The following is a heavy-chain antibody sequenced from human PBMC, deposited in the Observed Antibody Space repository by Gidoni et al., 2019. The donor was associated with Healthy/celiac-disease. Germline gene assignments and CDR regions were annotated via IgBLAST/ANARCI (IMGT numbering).Heavy chain of an antibody. V-gene: IGHV3-48*01. CDR1: GFTFSSYS. J-gene: IGHJ4*02. CDR3: ARDLGYYDSSGYNY. Sequence: EVQLVESGGGLVQPGGSLRLSCAASGFTFSSYSMNWVRQAPGKGLEWVSYISSSSSTIYYADSVKGRFTISRDNAKNSLYLQMNSLRAEDTAVYYCARDLGYYDSSGYNYWGQGTLVTVSS. D-gene: IGHD3-22*01. CDR2: ISSSSSTI.